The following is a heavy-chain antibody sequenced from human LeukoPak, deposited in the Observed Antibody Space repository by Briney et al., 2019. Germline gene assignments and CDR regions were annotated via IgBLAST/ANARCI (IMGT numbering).Heavy chain of an antibody. CDR2: INPSGGST. Sequence: ASVKVSCKAPGYTFTSYYMHWVRQAPGQGLEWMGIINPSGGSTSYAQKFQGRVTMTRDTSTSTVYMELSSLRSEDTAVYYCARDCSGGSCYPTDAFDIWGQGTMVTVSS. D-gene: IGHD2-15*01. V-gene: IGHV1-46*03. CDR3: ARDCSGGSCYPTDAFDI. J-gene: IGHJ3*02. CDR1: GYTFTSYY.